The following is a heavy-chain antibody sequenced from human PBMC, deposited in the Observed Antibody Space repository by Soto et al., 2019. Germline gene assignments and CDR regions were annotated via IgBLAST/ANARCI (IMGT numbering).Heavy chain of an antibody. CDR1: GGSFSSFY. Sequence: PSETLSLTCTVYGGSFSSFYWSWIRQSPGKGLEWIGEIHHSGTTNYNPSLKSRVTISVDTSKNQFSLELSSVTAADTAVYYCARHPGYGLYYFDYWGQGTLVTVSS. J-gene: IGHJ4*02. CDR2: IHHSGTT. D-gene: IGHD5-18*01. V-gene: IGHV4-34*01. CDR3: ARHPGYGLYYFDY.